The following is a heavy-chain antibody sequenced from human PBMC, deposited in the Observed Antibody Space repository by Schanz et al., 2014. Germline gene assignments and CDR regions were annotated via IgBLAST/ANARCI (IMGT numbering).Heavy chain of an antibody. CDR2: VSSDGNND. Sequence: VQLVESGGGVVQPGRSLRLSCAASGFTFSTHAMHWVRQAPGKGLEWVALVSSDGNNDYYTDSVKGRFTISRDNSKNTLYLQMDSLRAEDTAVYFCAKKVPAYNPFDSWGQGTLVTVSS. V-gene: IGHV3-30*18. J-gene: IGHJ4*02. CDR3: AKKVPAYNPFDS. CDR1: GFTFSTHA. D-gene: IGHD1-1*01.